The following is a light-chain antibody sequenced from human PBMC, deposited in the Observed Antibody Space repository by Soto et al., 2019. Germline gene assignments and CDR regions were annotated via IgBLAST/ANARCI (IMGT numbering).Light chain of an antibody. J-gene: IGKJ4*01. CDR3: QQYSSSPPT. Sequence: EIVLTQSPGTLSLSPGDRATLSCRASQSLSSRYLAWYRQKPGQAPRLLIYGASNRDTGIPDRFSGSGSGTDFTLTISRLEPGDCAVYYCQQYSSSPPTFGGGTKVEIK. CDR1: QSLSSRY. CDR2: GAS. V-gene: IGKV3-20*01.